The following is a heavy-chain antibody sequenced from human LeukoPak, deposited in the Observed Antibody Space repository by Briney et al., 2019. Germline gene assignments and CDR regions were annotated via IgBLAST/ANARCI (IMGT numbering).Heavy chain of an antibody. CDR1: GFTFSSSA. J-gene: IGHJ4*02. CDR2: ISNNGGYT. CDR3: AKQLGYCSDGSCYFPY. V-gene: IGHV3-23*01. D-gene: IGHD2-15*01. Sequence: GGSLRLSCAASGFTFSSSAMSWVRQAPGKGLEWVSAISNNGGYTYYADSVQGRFTISRDNSKSTLCLQMNSLRAEDTAVYYCAKQLGYCSDGSCYFPYWGQGTLVFVSP.